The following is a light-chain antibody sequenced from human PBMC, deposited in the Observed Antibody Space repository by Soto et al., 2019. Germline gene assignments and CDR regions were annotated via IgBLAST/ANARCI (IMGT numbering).Light chain of an antibody. Sequence: DIQMTQSPSSLSASVGDRVTITCRASQSISSYLNWYQQKPGKAPKLLIYAASSLQSGVPSRFSGSGSGTDFTLPISSLQPEDFATYYCQQSYSTPRTFGQGTKVAIK. CDR2: AAS. J-gene: IGKJ1*01. CDR3: QQSYSTPRT. V-gene: IGKV1-39*01. CDR1: QSISSY.